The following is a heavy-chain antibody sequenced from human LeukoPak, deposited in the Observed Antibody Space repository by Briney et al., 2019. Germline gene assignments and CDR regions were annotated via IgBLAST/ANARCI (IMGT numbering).Heavy chain of an antibody. Sequence: SETLSLTCTVSGGSVSSYYWSWIRQPPGKGLEWIGYIYYSGSTNYNPSLKSRVTISVDTSKNQFSLKLSSVTAADTAVYYCARSEEWLGQYYFDYWGQATLVTVSS. J-gene: IGHJ4*02. CDR3: ARSEEWLGQYYFDY. D-gene: IGHD6-19*01. CDR2: IYYSGST. CDR1: GGSVSSYY. V-gene: IGHV4-59*02.